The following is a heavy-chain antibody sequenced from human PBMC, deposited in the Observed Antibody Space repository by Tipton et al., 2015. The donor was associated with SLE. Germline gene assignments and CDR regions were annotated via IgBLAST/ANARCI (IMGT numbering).Heavy chain of an antibody. V-gene: IGHV4-59*04. Sequence: TLSLTCTVSGGSINSHYWSWIRQPPGKGLEWIGTIHYSGTTYYNPSLRSRVTISVDTSKNQFSLKLSSVTAADTAVYYCARLPTGFPNWFDPWGQGTLVTVSS. CDR1: GGSINSHY. CDR3: ARLPTGFPNWFDP. J-gene: IGHJ5*02. D-gene: IGHD4-17*01. CDR2: IHYSGTT.